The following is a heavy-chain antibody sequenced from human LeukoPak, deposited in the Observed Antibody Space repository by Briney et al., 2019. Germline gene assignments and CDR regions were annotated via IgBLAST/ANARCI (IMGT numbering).Heavy chain of an antibody. D-gene: IGHD1-26*01. J-gene: IGHJ4*01. Sequence: PGGSLRLSCEVSGFTSNSPWMSWVRQAPGKGLEWVGRIKNKLYGETTDYAAPVEGRFTISRDESKNRLYLQMNSLKTEDTAMYYCVPESASGRWGENYFYSWGHGNLVTVSS. CDR3: VPESASGRWGENYFYS. CDR1: GFTSNSPW. V-gene: IGHV3-15*01. CDR2: IKNKLYGETT.